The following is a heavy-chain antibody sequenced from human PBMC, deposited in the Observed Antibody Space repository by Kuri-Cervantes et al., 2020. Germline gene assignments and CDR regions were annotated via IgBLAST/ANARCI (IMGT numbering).Heavy chain of an antibody. CDR1: GGTFSSYA. V-gene: IGHV1-18*01. CDR3: ARDRMVQGVIMGWVYMDV. CDR2: INPNSGGT. J-gene: IGHJ6*03. Sequence: ASVKVSCKASGGTFSSYAISWVRQAPGQGLEWMGWINPNSGGTNYAQKLQGRVTMTTDTSTSTAYMELRSLRSDDTAVYYCARDRMVQGVIMGWVYMDVWGKGTTVTVSS. D-gene: IGHD3-10*01.